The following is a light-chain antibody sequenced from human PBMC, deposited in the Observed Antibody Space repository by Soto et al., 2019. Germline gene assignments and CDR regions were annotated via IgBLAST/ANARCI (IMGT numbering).Light chain of an antibody. CDR1: SSDVDGYNY. Sequence: QSALTQPASVSGSPGHSITISCSGTSSDVDGYNYVSWYQQHPGKAPKLMIYDVSNRPSGVSNRFSGSKSGNTASLTISGLQAEDEADYYCSSYISTSTLNVFGTGTKVTVL. V-gene: IGLV2-14*03. CDR2: DVS. J-gene: IGLJ1*01. CDR3: SSYISTSTLNV.